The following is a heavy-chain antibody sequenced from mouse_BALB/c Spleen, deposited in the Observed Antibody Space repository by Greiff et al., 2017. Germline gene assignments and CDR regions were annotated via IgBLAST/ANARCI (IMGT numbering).Heavy chain of an antibody. CDR2: ISSGGST. J-gene: IGHJ4*01. Sequence: EVKVEESGGGLVKPGGSLKLSCAASGFTFSSYAMSWVRQTPEKRLEWVASISSGGSTYYPDSVKGRFTISRDNARNILYLQMSSLRSEDTAMYYCARAPYGNYAMDYWGQGTSVTVSS. D-gene: IGHD2-1*01. CDR3: ARAPYGNYAMDY. V-gene: IGHV5-6-5*01. CDR1: GFTFSSYA.